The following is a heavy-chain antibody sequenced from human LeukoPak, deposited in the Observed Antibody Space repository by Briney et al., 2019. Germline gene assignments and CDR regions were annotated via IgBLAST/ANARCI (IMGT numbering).Heavy chain of an antibody. CDR3: ARVYCSGGSCYSRAAFDI. CDR1: GYTFTSYY. Sequence: GASVKVSCKASGYTFTSYYVHWVRQAPGQGLEWMGLINPRGEDTDYAQKLQGRVTMTRDTSTSTVYMEVSSLRSEDTAVYYCARVYCSGGSCYSRAAFDIWGQGTMVTVSS. D-gene: IGHD2-15*01. CDR2: INPRGEDT. J-gene: IGHJ3*02. V-gene: IGHV1-46*01.